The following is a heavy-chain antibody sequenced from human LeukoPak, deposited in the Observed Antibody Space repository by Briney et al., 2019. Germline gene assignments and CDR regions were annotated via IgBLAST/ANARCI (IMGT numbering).Heavy chain of an antibody. D-gene: IGHD3-10*01. CDR2: INHSGST. CDR1: GGSFSGYY. J-gene: IGHJ4*02. Sequence: PSETLSLTCAVYGGSFSGYYWSWIRQPPGKGLEWIGEINHSGSTNYNPSLKSRVTISVDTSKNQFSLKLSSVTAADTAVYYCARGPALVYYYGSGSYYSFFDYWGQGTLVTVSS. CDR3: ARGPALVYYYGSGSYYSFFDY. V-gene: IGHV4-34*01.